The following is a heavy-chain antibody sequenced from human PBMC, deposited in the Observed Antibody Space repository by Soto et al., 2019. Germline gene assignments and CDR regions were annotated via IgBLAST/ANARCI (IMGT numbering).Heavy chain of an antibody. CDR1: GGSISSSSYY. J-gene: IGHJ3*01. V-gene: IGHV4-39*01. Sequence: SETLSLTCTVSGGSISSSSYYWGWIRQPPGKGLEWIGSIYYSGSTYYNPSLKSRVTISVDTSKNQFSLKLSSVTAADTAVYYCARSRNNRSCYPWGQGTMVTVSS. D-gene: IGHD2-15*01. CDR2: IYYSGST. CDR3: ARSRNNRSCYP.